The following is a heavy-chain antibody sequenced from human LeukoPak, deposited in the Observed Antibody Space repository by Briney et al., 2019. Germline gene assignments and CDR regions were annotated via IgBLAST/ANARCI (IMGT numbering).Heavy chain of an antibody. CDR3: ASGHDYGDYYGMDV. CDR2: ISYDGSNK. V-gene: IGHV3-30-3*01. J-gene: IGHJ6*02. CDR1: GFTISSYA. Sequence: PGGSLRLSCAASGFTISSYAMHWVRQAPGKGLEWVVDISYDGSNKYYADSVKGRLTISRDNSKNTLYLQMNSLRAEDTAVYYCASGHDYGDYYGMDVWGQGTTVTVSS. D-gene: IGHD4-17*01.